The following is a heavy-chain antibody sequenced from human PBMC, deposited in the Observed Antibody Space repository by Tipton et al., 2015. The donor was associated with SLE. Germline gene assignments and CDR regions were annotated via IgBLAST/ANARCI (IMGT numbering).Heavy chain of an antibody. Sequence: TLSLTCTVSGGSIRGESYHWSWIRQPAGKGLEWIGRIHPSGNTNYNPSLRSRVIISVDTSKNQFSLKLTSVTAADTAVYYCAREGYSSGWEGDFDYWGQGTPVTVSS. V-gene: IGHV4-61*02. J-gene: IGHJ4*02. D-gene: IGHD6-19*01. CDR1: GGSIRGESYH. CDR2: IHPSGNT. CDR3: AREGYSSGWEGDFDY.